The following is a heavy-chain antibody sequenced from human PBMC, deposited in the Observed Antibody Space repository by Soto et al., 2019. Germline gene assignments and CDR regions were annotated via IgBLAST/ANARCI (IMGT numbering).Heavy chain of an antibody. Sequence: GGSLRLSCAASGITFSSYGMHWVRQAPGKGLEWVAVIWYDGSNKYYADSVKGRFTISRDNSKNTLYLQMNSLRAEDTAVYYCARDLDGMDVWGQGTTVTVSS. J-gene: IGHJ6*02. CDR3: ARDLDGMDV. CDR2: IWYDGSNK. V-gene: IGHV3-33*01. CDR1: GITFSSYG.